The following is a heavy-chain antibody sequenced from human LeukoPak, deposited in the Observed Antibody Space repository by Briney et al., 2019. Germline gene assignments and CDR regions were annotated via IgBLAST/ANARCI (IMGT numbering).Heavy chain of an antibody. CDR2: IGSSGGST. CDR3: VKDIQLST. D-gene: IGHD5-24*01. CDR1: GFNFITAA. V-gene: IGHV3-23*01. Sequence: GGSLRLSCAASGFNFITAAMTWVRQAPGKGLEWVSLIGSSGGSTYYADSVKGRFTISRDNSNHTLSLQMNSLRVEDTAIYYCVKDIQLSTWGLGTMVTVSA. J-gene: IGHJ3*01.